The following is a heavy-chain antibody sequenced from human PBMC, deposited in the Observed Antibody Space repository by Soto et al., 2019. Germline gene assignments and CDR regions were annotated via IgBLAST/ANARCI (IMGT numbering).Heavy chain of an antibody. D-gene: IGHD4-17*01. Sequence: ASVKVSCKASGGTFSSYAISWVRQAPGQGLEWMGGIIPIFGTANYAQKFQGRVTITADESTSTAYMELSSLRSEDTAVYYCARVGGLGEGYFDYWGQGTLVTVSS. CDR3: ARVGGLGEGYFDY. CDR2: IIPIFGTA. CDR1: GGTFSSYA. V-gene: IGHV1-69*13. J-gene: IGHJ4*02.